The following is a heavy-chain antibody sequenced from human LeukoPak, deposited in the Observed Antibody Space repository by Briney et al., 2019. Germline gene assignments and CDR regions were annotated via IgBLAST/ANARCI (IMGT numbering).Heavy chain of an antibody. CDR3: AKTVSGSHSYQGGDY. J-gene: IGHJ4*02. D-gene: IGHD3-16*02. V-gene: IGHV3-23*01. CDR1: GFTFSSYW. Sequence: PGGSLRLSCAASGFTFSSYWMHWVRQGPGKGLVWVSAISGSGGNTYYADSVKGRFTMSRDNSKNTLYLQMNSLRAEDTAVYFCAKTVSGSHSYQGGDYWGQGALVTVST. CDR2: ISGSGGNT.